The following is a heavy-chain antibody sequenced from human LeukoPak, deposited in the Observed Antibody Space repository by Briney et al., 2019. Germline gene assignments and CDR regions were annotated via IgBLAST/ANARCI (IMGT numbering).Heavy chain of an antibody. CDR3: ARVSLKLRPSSNYYMDV. CDR2: IKEDGSEK. V-gene: IGHV3-7*01. J-gene: IGHJ6*03. CDR1: GFTFSSYW. D-gene: IGHD3-3*01. Sequence: GGSLRLSCAASGFTFSSYWMSWVRQAPGKGLEWVANIKEDGSEKYYVDSVKGRFTISRDNAKNSLYLQMNSLRAEDTAVYYCARVSLKLRPSSNYYMDVWGKGTTVTVSS.